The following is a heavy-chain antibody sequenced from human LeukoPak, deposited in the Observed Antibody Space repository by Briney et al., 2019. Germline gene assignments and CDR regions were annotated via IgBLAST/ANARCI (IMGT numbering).Heavy chain of an antibody. CDR2: INSDSGGT. Sequence: ASVKVSCKASGYTYTGYYIDWLGQAPGQGLAWMGWINSDSGGTNYAQKFQGRVTMTRDTSTSTAYMELSSLRSDDTAFYYCARDTITVTTPYFDYWGQGTLVTVPS. V-gene: IGHV1-2*02. CDR3: ARDTITVTTPYFDY. CDR1: GYTYTGYY. D-gene: IGHD4-17*01. J-gene: IGHJ4*02.